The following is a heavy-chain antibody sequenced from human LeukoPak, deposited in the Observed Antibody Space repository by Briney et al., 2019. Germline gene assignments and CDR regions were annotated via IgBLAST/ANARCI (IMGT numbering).Heavy chain of an antibody. J-gene: IGHJ4*02. CDR1: GFTFSSYA. CDR2: IGGGGEST. D-gene: IGHD3-9*01. CDR3: TRPLPFNYFDR. V-gene: IGHV3-23*01. Sequence: PGGSLRLSCAASGFTFSSYAMSWVRQAPGKGLEWVSTIGGGGESTYYADSVKGRFTISRDNAKNTLYLQMNSLRAEDTAVYYCTRPLPFNYFDRWGQGTLVTVSS.